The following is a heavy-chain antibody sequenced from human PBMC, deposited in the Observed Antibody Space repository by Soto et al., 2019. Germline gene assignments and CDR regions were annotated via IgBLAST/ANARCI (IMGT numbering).Heavy chain of an antibody. Sequence: ASVKVSCKASGYTFTSYGISWVRQAPGQGLEWMGWISAYNGNTNYAQKLQGRVTMTTDTSTSTAYMELRSLRSDDTAVYFCAFAYDVLPAAITSSAFDIWGQGTMVTVSS. CDR1: GYTFTSYG. CDR3: AFAYDVLPAAITSSAFDI. CDR2: ISAYNGNT. V-gene: IGHV1-18*01. J-gene: IGHJ3*02. D-gene: IGHD2-2*02.